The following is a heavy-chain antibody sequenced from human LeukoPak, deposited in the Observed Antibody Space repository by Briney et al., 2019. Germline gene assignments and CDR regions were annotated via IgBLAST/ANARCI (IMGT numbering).Heavy chain of an antibody. Sequence: GGSLRLSCAASGFTFSDYYMSWIRQAPGKGLEWVSYISSSGSTIYYADSVKGRFTISRDSAKNSLYLQMNSLRAEDTAVYYCARASEWELHWFDPWGQGTLVTVSS. J-gene: IGHJ5*02. CDR3: ARASEWELHWFDP. D-gene: IGHD1-26*01. V-gene: IGHV3-11*01. CDR2: ISSSGSTI. CDR1: GFTFSDYY.